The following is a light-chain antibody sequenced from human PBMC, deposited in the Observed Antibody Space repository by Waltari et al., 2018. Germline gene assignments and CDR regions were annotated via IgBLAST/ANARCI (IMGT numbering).Light chain of an antibody. Sequence: QSALTRPRSASGSPGPSVTIPCAGTCSDVGDSNSVSWYQQHPGKAPNLVIFDVTKRPSGVPDRFSGSKSGTSASLTVSGLQAEDEADYYCCSYAGIWVFGGGTKLTVL. CDR1: CSDVGDSNS. CDR2: DVT. J-gene: IGLJ3*02. CDR3: CSYAGIWV. V-gene: IGLV2-11*01.